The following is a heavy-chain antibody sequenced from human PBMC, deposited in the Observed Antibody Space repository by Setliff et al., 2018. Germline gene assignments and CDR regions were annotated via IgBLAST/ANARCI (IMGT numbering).Heavy chain of an antibody. D-gene: IGHD4-17*01. J-gene: IGHJ3*02. CDR2: IYETGTT. V-gene: IGHV4-31*03. CDR3: ARDPLTTNRRRAFDI. Sequence: PSETLSLTCTVSGGSISSGGYYWTWIRQHPGKGLEWIGYIYETGTTYYNPSLKSRVTISVDTSKNQFSLKLSSVTAADTAVYYCARDPLTTNRRRAFDIWGQGTMVTVSS. CDR1: GGSISSGGYY.